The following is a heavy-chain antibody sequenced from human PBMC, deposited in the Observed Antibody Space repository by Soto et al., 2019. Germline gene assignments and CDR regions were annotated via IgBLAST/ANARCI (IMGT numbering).Heavy chain of an antibody. CDR1: GYTLTELS. Sequence: ASVKVSCKVSGYTLTELSMHWVRQAPGKGLEWMGGFDPEDGETIYAQKFQGRVTMTEDTSTDTAYMELSSLRSEDTAMYYCATGRDIVVVPAAIRDYSFDYWGQGTLVTVSS. D-gene: IGHD2-2*02. J-gene: IGHJ4*02. CDR2: FDPEDGET. V-gene: IGHV1-24*01. CDR3: ATGRDIVVVPAAIRDYSFDY.